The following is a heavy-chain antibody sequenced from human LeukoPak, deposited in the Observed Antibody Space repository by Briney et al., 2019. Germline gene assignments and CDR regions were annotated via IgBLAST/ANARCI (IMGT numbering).Heavy chain of an antibody. CDR2: IFYSGST. D-gene: IGHD3-16*02. V-gene: IGHV4-39*07. Sequence: SETLSLTCTVSGGSISTSSYYWGWVRQPPGKGLEWIGNIFYSGSTYYSPSLKSRVTISLDTSRNQFSLKLSSVTAADTAVYYCARGGIQYYDYVWGSYRFPSPGNAFDIWGQGTMVTVSS. CDR1: GGSISTSSYY. CDR3: ARGGIQYYDYVWGSYRFPSPGNAFDI. J-gene: IGHJ3*02.